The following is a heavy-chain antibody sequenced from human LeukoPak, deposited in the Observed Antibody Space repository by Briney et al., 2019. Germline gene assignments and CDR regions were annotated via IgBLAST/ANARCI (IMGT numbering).Heavy chain of an antibody. D-gene: IGHD6-25*01. CDR3: ATQRGGTPAY. CDR2: ITNDGSIT. Sequence: GGSLRLSCAASGLTFSSHWMHWVRQAPGKGLVWVSRITNDGSITTYADSVKGRFTISRDNAKNMLYLQVNSRRAEDTAVYYCATQRGGTPAYWGQGTLVTVSS. J-gene: IGHJ4*02. V-gene: IGHV3-74*01. CDR1: GLTFSSHW.